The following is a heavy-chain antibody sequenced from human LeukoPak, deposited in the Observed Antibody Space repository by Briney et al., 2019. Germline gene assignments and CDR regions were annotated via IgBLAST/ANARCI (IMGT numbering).Heavy chain of an antibody. CDR2: INTDGSST. J-gene: IGHJ4*02. V-gene: IGHV3-74*01. CDR1: GFTFSSYW. Sequence: PGGSLRLSCAASGFTFSSYWMHWVRQAPGKGLVWVSRINTDGSSTSYADSVKGRFTISRDNAKNTLYLQMNSLRAEDTAVYYCAKVGYSNYRLLDYWGQGTLVTVSS. D-gene: IGHD4-11*01. CDR3: AKVGYSNYRLLDY.